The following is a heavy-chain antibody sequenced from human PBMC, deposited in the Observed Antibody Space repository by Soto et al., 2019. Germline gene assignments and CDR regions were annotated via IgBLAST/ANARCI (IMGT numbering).Heavy chain of an antibody. Sequence: EVQLVESGGGLVQPGGSLRLSCTASGFTFSSLAMHWVRQAPGKRLELVSTIGDTGGDRYYADSVKGRFTISRDNSKNTLYLHMGSLTTEVMAVYYCARDLFGYDYWGQGTLVIVSS. D-gene: IGHD6-25*01. CDR2: IGDTGGDR. CDR3: ARDLFGYDY. V-gene: IGHV3-64*07. J-gene: IGHJ4*02. CDR1: GFTFSSLA.